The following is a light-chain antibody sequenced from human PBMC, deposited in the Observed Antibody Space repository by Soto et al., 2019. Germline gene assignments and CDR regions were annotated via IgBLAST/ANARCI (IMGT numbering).Light chain of an antibody. CDR1: SSNIGGNS. Sequence: SVVTQPPSVSAAPGQKVTISCSGSSSNIGGNSVSWYQQLPGTAPKLLIYDDNKRPSGIPDRFSGSKSGTSATLGITGFQTGDEADYYGGSWDSRMSAYVFATGPKATV. V-gene: IGLV1-51*01. CDR2: DDN. CDR3: GSWDSRMSAYV. J-gene: IGLJ1*01.